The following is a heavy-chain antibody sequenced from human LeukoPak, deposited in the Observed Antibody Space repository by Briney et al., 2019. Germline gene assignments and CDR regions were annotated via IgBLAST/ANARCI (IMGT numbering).Heavy chain of an antibody. J-gene: IGHJ3*02. CDR1: GGSINSYY. Sequence: SETLSLTCTVSGGSINSYYWSWIRQPPGKGLEWIGSIYHSGSTYYNPSLKSRVTISVDTSKNQFSLKLSSVTAADTAVYYCASDQSYIAAAGTGAFDIWGQGTMVTVSS. D-gene: IGHD6-13*01. CDR2: IYHSGST. V-gene: IGHV4-38-2*02. CDR3: ASDQSYIAAAGTGAFDI.